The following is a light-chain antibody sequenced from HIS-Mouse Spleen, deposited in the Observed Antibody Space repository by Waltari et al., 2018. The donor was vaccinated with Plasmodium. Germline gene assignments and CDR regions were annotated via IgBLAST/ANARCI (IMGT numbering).Light chain of an antibody. V-gene: IGLV2-11*01. J-gene: IGLJ2*01. CDR2: DVS. CDR1: SSDVGGYNY. Sequence: QSALTQPRSVSGSPGQSVTLSCTGTSSDVGGYNYVSWYQQHPGKAPKLMIYDVSKRPSGVPDRFSGSKSGNTASLTISGLQAEDEADYYCCSYAGSYVFGGGTKLTVL. CDR3: CSYAGSYV.